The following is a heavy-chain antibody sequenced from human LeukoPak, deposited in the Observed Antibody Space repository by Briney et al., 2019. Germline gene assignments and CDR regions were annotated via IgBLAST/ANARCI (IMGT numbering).Heavy chain of an antibody. CDR2: IYYSGST. V-gene: IGHV4-59*01. J-gene: IGHJ4*02. Sequence: SETLSLTCTVSGGSISSYYWSWIRQPPGKGLEWIGYIYYSGSTNYNPSLKSRVTISVDTSKNQFSLKLSSVTAADTAVDYCARGSFGVVDFDYWGQGTLVTVSS. CDR1: GGSISSYY. D-gene: IGHD3-3*01. CDR3: ARGSFGVVDFDY.